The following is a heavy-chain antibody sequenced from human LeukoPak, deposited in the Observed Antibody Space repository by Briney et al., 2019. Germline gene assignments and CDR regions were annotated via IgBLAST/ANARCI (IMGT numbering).Heavy chain of an antibody. CDR3: ARGPTGYFKAYWYFDI. D-gene: IGHD3-9*01. J-gene: IGHJ2*01. V-gene: IGHV1-46*01. CDR2: TNPSGGAT. CDR1: GYTFTSYY. Sequence: ASVKASCKASGYTFTSYYMHWVRQAPGQGLEWMGMTNPSGGATTYAQNFQGRVTMSTDTSTSTVYMELSSLRYEDTAVYYCARGPTGYFKAYWYFDIWGRGALVTVSS.